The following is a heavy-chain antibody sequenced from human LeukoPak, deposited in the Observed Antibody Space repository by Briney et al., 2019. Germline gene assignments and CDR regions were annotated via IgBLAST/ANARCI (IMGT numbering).Heavy chain of an antibody. D-gene: IGHD3-22*01. V-gene: IGHV1-69*13. Sequence: ASVKVSCKASGYTFTSYGISWVRQAPGQGLEGMGGIIPIFGTANYAQKFQGRVTITADESTSTAYMELSSLRSEDTAVYYCARSDYYDSSGPNWFDPWGQGTLVTVSS. CDR2: IIPIFGTA. CDR1: GYTFTSYG. CDR3: ARSDYYDSSGPNWFDP. J-gene: IGHJ5*02.